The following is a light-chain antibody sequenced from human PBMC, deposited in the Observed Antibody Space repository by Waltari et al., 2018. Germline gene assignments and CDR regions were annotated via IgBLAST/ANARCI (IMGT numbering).Light chain of an antibody. CDR2: YKT. Sequence: QSVLTQPPSASGTLGQRVTISCSGTISNIGNNAVNWYQKRPQSAPQLLFYYKTQLPSGVPDLFSASKSGTSASLVISGLQSEDDADYYCAAWDDSVTGVVFGGGTKLTVL. CDR3: AAWDDSVTGVV. CDR1: ISNIGNNA. V-gene: IGLV1-44*01. J-gene: IGLJ3*02.